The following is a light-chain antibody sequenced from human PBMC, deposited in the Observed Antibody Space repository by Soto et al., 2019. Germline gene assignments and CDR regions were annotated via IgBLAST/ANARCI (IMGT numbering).Light chain of an antibody. CDR1: QDIGTY. J-gene: IGKJ4*01. Sequence: DIQMTQSPSSLSASVGDRVIITCQASQDIGTYLAWYQQKSGKAPKLLIYDASYLETGVPSRFSARGSGTEFTCTISSLQPEDFATYYCQQHAELPLTFGRGTKIDIK. CDR3: QQHAELPLT. V-gene: IGKV1-33*01. CDR2: DAS.